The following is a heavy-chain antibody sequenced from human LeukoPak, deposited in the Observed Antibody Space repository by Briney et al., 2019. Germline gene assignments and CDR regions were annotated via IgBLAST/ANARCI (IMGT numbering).Heavy chain of an antibody. CDR1: GFTFNNYA. V-gene: IGHV3-23*01. CDR2: ISGSGGTT. CDR3: AKDYRFSNTWYRGVDV. Sequence: GGSLRLSCAASGFTFNNYAMTWVRQAPGKGLEWVSVISGSGGTTYYADSVKGRFTISRDNSKNTLYLQMNSLRAEDTAVYYCAKDYRFSNTWYRGVDVWGQGTTVTVSS. J-gene: IGHJ6*02. D-gene: IGHD6-13*01.